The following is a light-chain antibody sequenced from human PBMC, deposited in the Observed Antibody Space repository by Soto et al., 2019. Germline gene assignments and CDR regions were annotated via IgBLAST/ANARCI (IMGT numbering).Light chain of an antibody. Sequence: QSVLTQPPSASGSPGQSVTISCTGTNTDLGGHKYVSWYQHHPGKAPKLLIYEGSERPSGVPDRFSGSKSGNAASLTVSGLQADDEAMYYCSSYTGTNNFVIFGGGTKLTVL. J-gene: IGLJ2*01. V-gene: IGLV2-8*01. CDR2: EGS. CDR3: SSYTGTNNFVI. CDR1: NTDLGGHKY.